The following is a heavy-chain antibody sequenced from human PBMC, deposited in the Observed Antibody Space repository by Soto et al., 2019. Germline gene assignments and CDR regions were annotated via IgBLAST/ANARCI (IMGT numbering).Heavy chain of an antibody. CDR3: ARLPAADYYYYGMDV. Sequence: QVQLVESGGGVVQPGRSLRLSCAASGFTFSSYAMHWVRQAPGKGLEWVAVISYDGSNKYYADSVKGRFTISRDNPKNALYRHMTSLRAEDTAVDYCARLPAADYYYYGMDVWGQVTTVTVS. J-gene: IGHJ6*02. CDR1: GFTFSSYA. V-gene: IGHV3-30-3*01. D-gene: IGHD2-2*01. CDR2: ISYDGSNK.